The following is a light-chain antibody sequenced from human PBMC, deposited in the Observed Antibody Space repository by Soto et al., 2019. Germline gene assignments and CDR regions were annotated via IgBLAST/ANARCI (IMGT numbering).Light chain of an antibody. CDR2: EDN. Sequence: NFMLTQPHSVSESPGRTVTISCTRNSGGIATNYVQWYQQRPGSSPTTVIYEDNQRPSGVPERFSGSIDSSSNSASLTISGLKTEDEADYYCQSYDSSNHAVFGGGTKVTVL. J-gene: IGLJ2*01. CDR1: SGGIATNY. V-gene: IGLV6-57*01. CDR3: QSYDSSNHAV.